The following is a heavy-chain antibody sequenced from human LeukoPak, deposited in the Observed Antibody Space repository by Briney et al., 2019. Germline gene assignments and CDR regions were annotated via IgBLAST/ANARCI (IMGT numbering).Heavy chain of an antibody. CDR1: GGSFSGYY. D-gene: IGHD3-10*01. V-gene: IGHV4-34*01. CDR2: INHSGST. Sequence: SETLSLTCAVYGGSFSGYYWSWIRQPPGKGLEWIGEINHSGSTNYNPSLKSRVTISVDTSKNQFSLKLSSVTAADTAVYYCARLPQTPLSTYYYGSGRPGYWGQGTLVTVSS. J-gene: IGHJ4*02. CDR3: ARLPQTPLSTYYYGSGRPGY.